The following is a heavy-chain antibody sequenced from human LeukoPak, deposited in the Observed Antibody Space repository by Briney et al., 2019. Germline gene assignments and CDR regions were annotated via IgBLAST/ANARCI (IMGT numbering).Heavy chain of an antibody. D-gene: IGHD3-10*01. CDR3: AKDLRLWFGELTADLDY. CDR2: IRYDGSNK. Sequence: GGSLRLSCAASGFTFSSYGMHWVRQAPGKGLEWVAFIRYDGSNKYYADSVKGRFTISRDNSKNTLYLQMNSLRAEDTAVYCCAKDLRLWFGELTADLDYWGQGTLVTVSS. V-gene: IGHV3-30*02. CDR1: GFTFSSYG. J-gene: IGHJ4*02.